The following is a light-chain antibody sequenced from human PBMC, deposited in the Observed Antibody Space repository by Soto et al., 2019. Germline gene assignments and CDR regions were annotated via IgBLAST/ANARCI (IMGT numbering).Light chain of an antibody. CDR3: QQCGSSPIT. V-gene: IGKV3-20*01. J-gene: IGKJ5*01. CDR2: GAS. Sequence: EIVLTQSPGTLSLSPGERATLSCRASQSVSSSYLAWYQQKPGQAPRLLIYGASSRATGIPDRFSGSGSGTDFTLTISRLEPEDLAVYYCQQCGSSPITFGQGTLLEMK. CDR1: QSVSSSY.